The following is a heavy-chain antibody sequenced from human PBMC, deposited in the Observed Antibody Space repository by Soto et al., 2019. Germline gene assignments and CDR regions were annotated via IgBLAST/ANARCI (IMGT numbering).Heavy chain of an antibody. V-gene: IGHV3-23*01. J-gene: IGHJ4*02. CDR2: ISGSGGST. CDR3: AKEPRGYSGYDIDY. Sequence: GGSLRLSCASSGFTFSIYAMSWVRQAPGKGLDWVSAISGSGGSTYYADSVKGRFTISRDNSKNTLYLQMNSLRAEDTAVYYCAKEPRGYSGYDIDYWGQGTMVTVSS. D-gene: IGHD5-12*01. CDR1: GFTFSIYA.